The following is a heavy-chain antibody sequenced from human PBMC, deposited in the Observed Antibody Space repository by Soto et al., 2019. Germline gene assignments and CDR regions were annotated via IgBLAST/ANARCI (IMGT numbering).Heavy chain of an antibody. J-gene: IGHJ4*02. Sequence: WGSLRLSCAASGFTFISYSMKCVRHAPWKWREWVSYISSNSRTMFYADSVKGRFTISRDNAKNSLYLQMSSLRDEDTAVYYCARDLWTYWGQGALVTVSS. V-gene: IGHV3-48*02. CDR1: GFTFISYS. D-gene: IGHD3-3*01. CDR2: ISSNSRTM. CDR3: ARDLWTY.